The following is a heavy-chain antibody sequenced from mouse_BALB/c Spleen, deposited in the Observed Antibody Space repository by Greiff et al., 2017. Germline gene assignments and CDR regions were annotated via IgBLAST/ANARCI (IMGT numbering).Heavy chain of an antibody. J-gene: IGHJ4*01. CDR1: GFTFSSYA. CDR3: ARRTGPYAMDY. CDR2: ISSGGSYT. Sequence: EVKLMEFGGGLVKPGGSLKLSCAASGFTFSSYAMSWVRQTPEKRLEWVATISSGGSYTYYPDSVKGRFTISRDNAKNTLYLQMSSLRSEDTAMYYCARRTGPYAMDYWGQGTSVTVSS. V-gene: IGHV5-9-3*01. D-gene: IGHD4-1*01.